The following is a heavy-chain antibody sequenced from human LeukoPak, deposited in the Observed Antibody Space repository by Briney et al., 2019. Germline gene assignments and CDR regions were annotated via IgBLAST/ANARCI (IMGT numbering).Heavy chain of an antibody. Sequence: SGPALVKPTQTLTLTCTFSGFSLSTSGMRVSWIRQPPGKALEWLARIDWDDDKFYSTSLKTRLTISKDTSKNQVVLTMTNVDPVDTATYYCARSLLGYCSGGSCSEGVDAFDIWGQGTMVTVSS. CDR3: ARSLLGYCSGGSCSEGVDAFDI. CDR1: GFSLSTSGMR. J-gene: IGHJ3*02. D-gene: IGHD2-15*01. V-gene: IGHV2-70*04. CDR2: IDWDDDK.